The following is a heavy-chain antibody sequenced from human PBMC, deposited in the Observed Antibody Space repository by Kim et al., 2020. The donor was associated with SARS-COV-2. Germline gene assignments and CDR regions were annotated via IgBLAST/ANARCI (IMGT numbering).Heavy chain of an antibody. CDR2: IRTYNGGT. V-gene: IGHV1-18*04. Sequence: ASVKVSCKASGYTFTNFGINFGISWVRQAPGQGLEWMGWIRTYNGGTHYAERLKGRVNMTVDTSTNTAFLELRSLGPDDTALYYCAGDTAYTYGLDYWGQGTLVTVSS. D-gene: IGHD3-16*01. J-gene: IGHJ4*02. CDR1: GYTFTNFG. CDR3: AGDTAYTYGLDY.